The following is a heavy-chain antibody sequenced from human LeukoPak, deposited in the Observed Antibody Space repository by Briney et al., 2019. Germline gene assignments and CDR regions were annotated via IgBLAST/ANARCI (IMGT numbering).Heavy chain of an antibody. J-gene: IGHJ4*02. CDR1: GFTLSGCW. Sequence: GGSLRLSCAASGFTLSGCWMSWVRQAPGKGLEWVARLHADGIERYYVDPVKGRFTISRDNAKNSLHLQMYSLRLDDTAVYYCAREDHVVVAATLHFDYWGQGTLVTVSS. CDR3: AREDHVVVAATLHFDY. V-gene: IGHV3-7*01. CDR2: LHADGIER. D-gene: IGHD2-15*01.